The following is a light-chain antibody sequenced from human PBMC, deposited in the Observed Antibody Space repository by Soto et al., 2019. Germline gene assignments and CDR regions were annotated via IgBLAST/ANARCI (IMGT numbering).Light chain of an antibody. V-gene: IGLV1-51*01. Sequence: QSVLTQPPSVSAAPGQKVTISCSGSSSNIGNDYVSWYQQFPGTAPKIVIYENYKRPSGIPDRFSGSKSGTSATLDITGLQTGDEADYYCGTWDSSLGTGVFGGGTKLTVL. CDR1: SSNIGNDY. CDR3: GTWDSSLGTGV. CDR2: ENY. J-gene: IGLJ3*02.